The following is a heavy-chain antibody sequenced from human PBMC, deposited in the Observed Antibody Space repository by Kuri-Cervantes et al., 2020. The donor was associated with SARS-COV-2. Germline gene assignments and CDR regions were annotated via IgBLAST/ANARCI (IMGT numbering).Heavy chain of an antibody. J-gene: IGHJ5*02. CDR2: ISGSGGST. V-gene: IGHV3-23*01. D-gene: IGHD6-19*01. CDR3: ARGGNGWYYFDA. CDR1: GFTFSSYV. Sequence: GESLKISCAASGFTFSSYVMSWVRQAPGKGLEWVSAISGSGGSTYYEASVKGRFTIFRDDAKNSLFLQMNSLRVDDTAVYYCARGGNGWYYFDAWGRGTLVTVSS.